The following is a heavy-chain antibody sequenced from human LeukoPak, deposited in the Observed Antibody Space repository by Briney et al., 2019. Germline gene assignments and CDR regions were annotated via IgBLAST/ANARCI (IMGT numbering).Heavy chain of an antibody. V-gene: IGHV3-9*01. CDR2: ISWNSGNI. Sequence: PGRSLRLSCAASGFTFDEYAMHWVRQGPGKGLEWVSGISWNSGNIGYADSVKGRFTISRDTAKNSLYLQMNSLRAEDTALYYCAKDMSSRYNYGIVVVTTIPGYFDYWGQGTLVTVSS. D-gene: IGHD2-21*02. J-gene: IGHJ4*02. CDR3: AKDMSSRYNYGIVVVTTIPGYFDY. CDR1: GFTFDEYA.